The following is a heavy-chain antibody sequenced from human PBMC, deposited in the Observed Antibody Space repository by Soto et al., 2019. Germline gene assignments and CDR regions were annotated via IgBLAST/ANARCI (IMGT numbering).Heavy chain of an antibody. D-gene: IGHD3-9*01. CDR3: ARDADTTGHYSHFDL. Sequence: QVQLVESGGGVVQPGGSLRLSCAASGFTFSYYGFHWVRQAPGKGLEWVAVMHTGGNEKYYVDSVKGRFTVARDDSRNMVYLEMSGLRAEDTAAYVCARDADTTGHYSHFDLWGRGALVAVS. CDR1: GFTFSYYG. J-gene: IGHJ4*02. CDR2: MHTGGNEK. V-gene: IGHV3-33*08.